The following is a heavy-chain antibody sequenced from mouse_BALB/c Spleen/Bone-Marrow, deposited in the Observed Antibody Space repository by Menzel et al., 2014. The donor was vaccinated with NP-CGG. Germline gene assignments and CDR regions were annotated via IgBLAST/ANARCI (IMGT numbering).Heavy chain of an antibody. D-gene: IGHD2-3*01. V-gene: IGHV5-6*01. Sequence: VQLKGSGGDLVKPGGSLKLSCAASGFTFSSYGMSWGRQTPDKRLEGVATISTGGSQTYYTDSVKGRFTISRDNAKNTLYLQMSSLKSEDSAIYYCARRGYDNSYWYFGVWGAGTTVTVSS. CDR3: ARRGYDNSYWYFGV. CDR2: ISTGGSQT. CDR1: GFTFSSYG. J-gene: IGHJ1*01.